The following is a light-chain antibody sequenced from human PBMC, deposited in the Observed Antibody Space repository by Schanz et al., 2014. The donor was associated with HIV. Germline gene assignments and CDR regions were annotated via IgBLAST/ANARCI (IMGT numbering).Light chain of an antibody. CDR2: ATS. CDR3: QQYYSSPLT. V-gene: IGKV3-20*01. CDR1: QRLSSSY. J-gene: IGKJ4*01. Sequence: EIVLTQSPGSLSLSPGGRATLSCGASQRLSSSYLAWYQQKRDQPPRLVIYATSTRAAGIPDRFSGTGSGTDFTLTISSLEPEDFAVYYCQQYYSSPLTFGGGTKVEIK.